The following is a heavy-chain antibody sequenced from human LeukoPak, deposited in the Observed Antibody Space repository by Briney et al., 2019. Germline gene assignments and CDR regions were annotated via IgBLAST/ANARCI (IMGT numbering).Heavy chain of an antibody. CDR2: IYYSGST. CDR1: GGSLSSYY. V-gene: IGHV4-59*01. D-gene: IGHD3-16*01. Sequence: PSETLSLTCTVSGGSLSSYYSSWIREPPGKGLEWIGYIYYSGSTNYNPSLKSRVTISVDTSKNQFSLKLSSVTAADTAVYYCARDFGGGMDVWGQGTLVTVSS. J-gene: IGHJ4*02. CDR3: ARDFGGGMDV.